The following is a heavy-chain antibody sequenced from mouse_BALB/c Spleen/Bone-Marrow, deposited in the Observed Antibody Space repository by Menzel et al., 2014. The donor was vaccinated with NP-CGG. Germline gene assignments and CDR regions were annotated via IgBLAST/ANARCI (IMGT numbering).Heavy chain of an antibody. V-gene: IGHV5-17*02. CDR1: GFTFSSFG. CDR3: ARGRPIYYGNFYAMDY. CDR2: ISSGSSTI. D-gene: IGHD2-1*01. Sequence: EVMLVESGGGLVQPGGSRKLSCAASGFTFSSFGMHWVRQAPEKGLEWVAYISSGSSTIYYADTVKGRFTISRDNPKNTLFLQMTSLRSEDTAMYYCARGRPIYYGNFYAMDYWGQGTSVTVSS. J-gene: IGHJ4*01.